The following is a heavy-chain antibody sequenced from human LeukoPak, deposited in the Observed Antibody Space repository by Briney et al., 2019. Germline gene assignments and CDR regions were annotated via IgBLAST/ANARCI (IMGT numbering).Heavy chain of an antibody. CDR2: IKSKTDGETT. V-gene: IGHV3-15*01. CDR3: TTDKTFHYGSESYPFDY. D-gene: IGHD3-10*01. Sequence: GGSLRLSCAASGFTFSTYGMHWVRQAPGKGLEWVGRIKSKTDGETTDYAAPVKGRFTISRDDSKNTLYLQMNSLKPEDTAVYYCTTDKTFHYGSESYPFDYWGQGTLVTVSS. CDR1: GFTFSTYG. J-gene: IGHJ4*02.